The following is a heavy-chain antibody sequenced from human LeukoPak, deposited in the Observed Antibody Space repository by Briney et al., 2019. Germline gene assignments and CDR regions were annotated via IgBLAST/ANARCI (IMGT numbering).Heavy chain of an antibody. CDR3: ARDSNYYGSGSYSVDYYYYYMDV. Sequence: GASVKVSCTASGYTFTSYYMHWVRQAPGQGLEWMGIINPSGGSTSYAQKFQGRVTMTRDMSTSTVYMELSSLRSEDTAVYYCARDSNYYGSGSYSVDYYYYYMDVWGKGTTVTVSS. CDR1: GYTFTSYY. V-gene: IGHV1-46*01. CDR2: INPSGGST. D-gene: IGHD3-10*01. J-gene: IGHJ6*03.